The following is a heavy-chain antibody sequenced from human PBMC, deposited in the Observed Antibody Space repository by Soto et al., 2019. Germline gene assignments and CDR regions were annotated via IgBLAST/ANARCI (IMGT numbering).Heavy chain of an antibody. CDR2: IIPSSGST. V-gene: IGHV1-2*02. Sequence: QVHLVQSGAEVKKAGASVKVSCKASGYTFTAYYMHWVRQVAGQGVEWMGWIIPSSGSTNYAQKFQGRVTMTRDTXIATANMELSRLTSDDTAVYFCARDQYSGSFLYWGQGTLVTVSS. CDR1: GYTFTAYY. D-gene: IGHD1-26*01. CDR3: ARDQYSGSFLY. J-gene: IGHJ4*02.